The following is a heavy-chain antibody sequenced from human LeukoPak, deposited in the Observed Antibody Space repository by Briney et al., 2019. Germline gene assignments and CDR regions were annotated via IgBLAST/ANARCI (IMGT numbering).Heavy chain of an antibody. CDR3: AKGPLLGDY. D-gene: IGHD3-16*01. CDR2: TSDDGSNK. V-gene: IGHV3-30*18. Sequence: GGSLRLSCAASGFIFSSYGIHWVRQAPGKGLQWVAVTSDDGSNKFYADSVKGRFTISRDNSKNTLYLQMNSLRAEDTAVYYCAKGPLLGDYWGQGTLVTVSS. J-gene: IGHJ4*02. CDR1: GFIFSSYG.